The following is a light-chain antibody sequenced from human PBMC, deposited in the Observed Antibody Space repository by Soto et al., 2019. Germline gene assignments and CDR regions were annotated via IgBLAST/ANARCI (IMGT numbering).Light chain of an antibody. CDR2: GAS. Sequence: EIVMTQSPATLSVSPGERASLSCRASQSVSSYLAWYQRKPGQAPRLLIYGASTRATGIPARFSGSGSGTEFILTISSLQSEDFALYYCQQYNNWPLTFGGGTKVDIK. CDR1: QSVSSY. J-gene: IGKJ4*01. CDR3: QQYNNWPLT. V-gene: IGKV3-15*01.